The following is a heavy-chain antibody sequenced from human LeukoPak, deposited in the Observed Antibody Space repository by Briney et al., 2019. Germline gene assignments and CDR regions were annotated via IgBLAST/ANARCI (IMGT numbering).Heavy chain of an antibody. V-gene: IGHV3-66*01. CDR3: ARVEGSTSLIRYYFDS. D-gene: IGHD6-6*01. Sequence: LPGGSLRLSCAGSGFTVSSNYMSWVRQAPGKGLEWVSAVYASGSTYYADSVKGRFTISRDNAENSLYLQMNSLRAEDTAVYYCARVEGSTSLIRYYFDSWGQGTLVTVSS. CDR2: VYASGST. J-gene: IGHJ4*02. CDR1: GFTVSSNY.